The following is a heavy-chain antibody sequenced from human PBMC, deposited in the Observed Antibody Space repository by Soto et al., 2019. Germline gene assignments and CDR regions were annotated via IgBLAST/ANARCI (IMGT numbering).Heavy chain of an antibody. D-gene: IGHD2-2*01. CDR2: IYFGGTT. V-gene: IGHV4-31*03. CDR3: ARGSSSGGPVHMTFDY. CDR1: GGSVTNDNSY. Sequence: PSETLSLTCSVSGGSVTNDNSYWTWIRLHPGKGLEWIGYIYFGGTTYYSPSLKSRVSISADTSKNLFFLRLSSVNAADTAMYYCARGSSSGGPVHMTFDYWAPGTKVTVSS. J-gene: IGHJ4*01.